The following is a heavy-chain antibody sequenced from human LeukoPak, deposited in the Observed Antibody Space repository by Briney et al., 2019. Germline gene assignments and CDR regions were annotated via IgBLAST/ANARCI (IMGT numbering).Heavy chain of an antibody. CDR1: GITVDINY. D-gene: IGHD3-22*01. Sequence: GGSLRLPCEASGITVDINYMTWVRQAPGKGLEWVSLIYPSGKTLYADSVKDRFSISRDSSKNTVYLHMNTLRAGDTAVYYCARGVSHDSSPYLDSFDVWGQGTMVTVAS. CDR2: IYPSGKT. J-gene: IGHJ3*01. V-gene: IGHV3-66*01. CDR3: ARGVSHDSSPYLDSFDV.